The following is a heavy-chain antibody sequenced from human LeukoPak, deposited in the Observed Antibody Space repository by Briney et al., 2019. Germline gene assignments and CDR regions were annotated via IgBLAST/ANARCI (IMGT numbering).Heavy chain of an antibody. D-gene: IGHD2-15*01. Sequence: GGSLTLSCAASGFTFSSFWMTWVRQAPGKGMEWVANIKHDGGVKYYVDSVRGRFTISRDNAKNSLYLQMNSLRAEDTAVYYCARGGAYSRVWSQGTMVTVSS. CDR3: ARGGAYSRV. CDR2: IKHDGGVK. V-gene: IGHV3-7*03. J-gene: IGHJ3*01. CDR1: GFTFSSFW.